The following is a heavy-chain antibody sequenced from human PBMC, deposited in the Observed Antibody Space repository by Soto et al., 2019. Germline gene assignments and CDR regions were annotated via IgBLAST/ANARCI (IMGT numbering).Heavy chain of an antibody. CDR3: ARRHLGYCSSTSCYHGMDV. Sequence: GESLKISCNGSGYSFTSYWISWVGQMPGKGLEWMGRIDPSDSYTNYSPSFQGHVTISADKSISTAYLQWSSLKASDTAMYYCARRHLGYCSSTSCYHGMDVWGQGTTVTVSS. CDR2: IDPSDSYT. D-gene: IGHD2-2*01. V-gene: IGHV5-10-1*01. CDR1: GYSFTSYW. J-gene: IGHJ6*02.